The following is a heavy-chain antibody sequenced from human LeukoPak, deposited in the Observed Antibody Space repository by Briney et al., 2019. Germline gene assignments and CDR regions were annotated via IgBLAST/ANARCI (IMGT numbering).Heavy chain of an antibody. J-gene: IGHJ3*02. V-gene: IGHV5-51*01. CDR2: IYPSGSDT. Sequence: GESLKISCEGSGYSFSNYWIGWVRQMHGKGLEWMGIIYPSGSDTIYSPSFQGQATLSAHKSITTPSLQRRSLQASHTCMSYCARHHQDKNAFDIWGPGTMVTVSS. CDR3: ARHHQDKNAFDI. CDR1: GYSFSNYW. D-gene: IGHD2-15*01.